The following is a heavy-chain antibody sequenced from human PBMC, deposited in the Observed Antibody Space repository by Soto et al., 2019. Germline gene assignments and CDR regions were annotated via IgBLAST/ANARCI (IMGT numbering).Heavy chain of an antibody. V-gene: IGHV4-34*01. CDR1: GGSFSGYY. D-gene: IGHD1-26*01. CDR2: INHSGST. J-gene: IGHJ6*02. CDR3: ARSGGSYYGYYYYGMDV. Sequence: SETLSLTCAVYGGSFSGYYWSWIRQPPGKGLEWIGEINHSGSTNYNPSLKSRVTISVDTSKNQFSLKLSSVTAADTAVYYCARSGGSYYGYYYYGMDVWGQGTTVTVSS.